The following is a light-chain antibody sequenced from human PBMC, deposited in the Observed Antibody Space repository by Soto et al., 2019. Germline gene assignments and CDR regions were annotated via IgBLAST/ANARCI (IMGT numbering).Light chain of an antibody. V-gene: IGLV1-40*01. CDR3: QSYDSSLSAVV. Sequence: QTVVTQPPSVSGAPGQRVTISCTGSSSNIGAGYDVHWYQQLPGTAPKLLIYGNSNRPSGVPDRFSGSKSGTSASLAITGLQAEXEADYYCQSYDSSLSAVVFGGGTKLTVL. CDR1: SSNIGAGYD. J-gene: IGLJ2*01. CDR2: GNS.